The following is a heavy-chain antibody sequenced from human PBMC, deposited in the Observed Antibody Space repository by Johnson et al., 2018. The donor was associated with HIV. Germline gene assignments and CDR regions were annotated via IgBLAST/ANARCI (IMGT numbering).Heavy chain of an antibody. V-gene: IGHV3-53*01. Sequence: EVQLVESGGGLIQPGGSLRLSCAASGFTVSSNYITWVRQAPGKGLEWVSVIHSGGSTYYADSVEGRFTISRDNSKNTVLLQMNSLRVEDTAVYYCARGGHCGGDCAGAKQALDIWGQGTMVTVSS. CDR2: IHSGGST. CDR3: ARGGHCGGDCAGAKQALDI. D-gene: IGHD2-21*01. J-gene: IGHJ3*02. CDR1: GFTVSSNY.